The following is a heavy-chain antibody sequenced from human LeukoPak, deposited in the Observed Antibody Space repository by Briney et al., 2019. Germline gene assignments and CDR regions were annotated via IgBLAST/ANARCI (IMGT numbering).Heavy chain of an antibody. CDR1: GFTVSSNY. Sequence: GGSLRLSCAASGFTVSSNYMSWVRQAPGKGLEWVSVIYSGGRTYYADSVKGRFTISRDNSKNTLYLQMNSLRAEDTAVYYCARAGADGGYYDSSGYYLPHYSDYWGQGTLVTVSS. CDR3: ARAGADGGYYDSSGYYLPHYSDY. V-gene: IGHV3-53*01. J-gene: IGHJ4*02. CDR2: IYSGGRT. D-gene: IGHD3-22*01.